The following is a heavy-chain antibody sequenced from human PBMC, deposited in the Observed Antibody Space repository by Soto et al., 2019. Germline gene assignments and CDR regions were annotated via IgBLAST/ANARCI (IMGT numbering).Heavy chain of an antibody. CDR1: GFTFSNAW. D-gene: IGHD3-10*01. Sequence: GGSLRLSCAASGFTFSNAWMSWVRQAPGKGLEWVGRIKSKTDGGTTDYAAPVKVRFTISRDDSKNTLYLQMNSLKTEDTAVYYCTTAPFYGSGSYDYWGQGTLVTVSS. CDR2: IKSKTDGGTT. CDR3: TTAPFYGSGSYDY. V-gene: IGHV3-15*01. J-gene: IGHJ4*02.